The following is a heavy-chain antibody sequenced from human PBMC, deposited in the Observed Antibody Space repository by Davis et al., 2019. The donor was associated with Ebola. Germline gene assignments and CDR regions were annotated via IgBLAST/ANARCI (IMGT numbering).Heavy chain of an antibody. J-gene: IGHJ4*02. V-gene: IGHV1-46*01. Sequence: ASVKVSCKASGYTFTSYYMHWVRQAPGQGLEWMGIINPSGCSTRYAQKFQGRVTMTRDTSTSTVYMELSSLRSEDTAVYYCARDPDTAMVIGFGDYWGQGTLVTVSS. CDR3: ARDPDTAMVIGFGDY. CDR2: INPSGCST. D-gene: IGHD5-18*01. CDR1: GYTFTSYY.